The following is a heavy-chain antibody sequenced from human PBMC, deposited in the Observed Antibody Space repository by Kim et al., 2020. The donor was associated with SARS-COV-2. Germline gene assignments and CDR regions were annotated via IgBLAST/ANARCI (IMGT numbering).Heavy chain of an antibody. J-gene: IGHJ6*02. Sequence: ASVKVSCKASGYTFTSYYMHWVRQAPGQGLEWMGIINPSGGSTSYAQKFQGRVTMTRDTSTSTVYMELSSLRSEDTAVYYCARAYCGGDCYSSPDYYYSGMDVWGQGTTVTVSS. CDR1: GYTFTSYY. CDR3: ARAYCGGDCYSSPDYYYSGMDV. CDR2: INPSGGST. D-gene: IGHD2-21*02. V-gene: IGHV1-46*01.